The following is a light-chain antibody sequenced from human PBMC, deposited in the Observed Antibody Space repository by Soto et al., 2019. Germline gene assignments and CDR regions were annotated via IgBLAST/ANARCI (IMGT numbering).Light chain of an antibody. CDR2: GAS. CDR1: QSVRNSY. J-gene: IGKJ2*01. CDR3: HHYRTSRFT. Sequence: IVLTQSPGTLSLSPGERATLSCRASQSVRNSYLAWYQKKPGQAPRLLIYGASMRAAGIPDRFSGSGSGTDFTLAISRLEPEDCAWYYCHHYRTSRFTSGLGTKLEIK. V-gene: IGKV3-20*01.